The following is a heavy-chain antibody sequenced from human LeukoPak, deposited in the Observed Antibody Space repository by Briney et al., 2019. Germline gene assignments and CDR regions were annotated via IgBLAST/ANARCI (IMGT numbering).Heavy chain of an antibody. Sequence: ASVKVSFKGSGYTFTSYGISLGRQAPGQGLEWMGCISTYNGNTNFAQKLQGRGNMTTDKSPRTAHMDVRSLRSDDTAVYYCCRDQAATTTQVRLCVDWGQGTLVTVSS. D-gene: IGHD4-11*01. J-gene: IGHJ4*02. V-gene: IGHV1-18*01. CDR2: ISTYNGNT. CDR1: GYTFTSYG. CDR3: CRDQAATTTQVRLCVD.